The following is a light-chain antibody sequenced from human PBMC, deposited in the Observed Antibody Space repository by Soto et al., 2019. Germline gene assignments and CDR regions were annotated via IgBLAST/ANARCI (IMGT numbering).Light chain of an antibody. Sequence: QAVVTQPPSISGTPGQVVVISCSGGSSNIESTSVNWYQQLPGAAPRLLIYFNDKRPSGVPDRFAGAKSGTSASLVISGLQSEDEAVYYCSAWDDRLNGPVLGGGTKLTVL. CDR1: SSNIESTS. J-gene: IGLJ2*01. CDR3: SAWDDRLNGPV. CDR2: FND. V-gene: IGLV1-44*01.